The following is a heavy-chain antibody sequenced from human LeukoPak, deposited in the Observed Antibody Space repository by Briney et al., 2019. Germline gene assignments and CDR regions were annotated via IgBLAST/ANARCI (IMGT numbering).Heavy chain of an antibody. CDR3: ATVPGYCSSTSCHIFDY. D-gene: IGHD2-2*02. J-gene: IGHJ4*02. CDR2: IKQDGSEK. CDR1: GFTFSSYW. V-gene: IGHV3-7*01. Sequence: GGSLRLSCAASGFTFSSYWMSWVRQAPGKGLEWVANIKQDGSEKYYVDSVKGRFTISRDNAKNSLYLQMNSLRAEDTAVYYCATVPGYCSSTSCHIFDYWGQGTLVTVSS.